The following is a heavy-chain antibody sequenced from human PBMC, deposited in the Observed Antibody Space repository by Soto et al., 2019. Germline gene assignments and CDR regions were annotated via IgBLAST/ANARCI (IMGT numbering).Heavy chain of an antibody. V-gene: IGHV1-69*01. D-gene: IGHD2-2*01. CDR1: GGTFSSYA. CDR3: ARSQGSSTSLEIYYYYYYGMDV. J-gene: IGHJ6*02. CDR2: IIPISDTT. Sequence: QVQLVQSGAEVKKPGSSVKVSCKASGGTFSSYAISWVRQAPGQGLEWMGGIIPISDTTNYAQKFQGIVTITADESTSTADMELSSLRSEDTAVYYCARSQGSSTSLEIYYYYYYGMDVWGQGTTVTVSS.